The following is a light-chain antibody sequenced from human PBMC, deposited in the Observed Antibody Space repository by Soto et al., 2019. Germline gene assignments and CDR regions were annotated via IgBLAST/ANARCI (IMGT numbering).Light chain of an antibody. V-gene: IGKV3-11*01. Sequence: EIVLTQSPATLSLAPGERATLSCRARQIVSSYLSWDQQKPGQAPTLLIFAASRRATDIPDRFSGSGSGTDFTLTISSLEPEDFAVFYCQQYATSVTTFGQGTRREIK. CDR2: AAS. CDR1: QIVSSY. CDR3: QQYATSVTT. J-gene: IGKJ5*01.